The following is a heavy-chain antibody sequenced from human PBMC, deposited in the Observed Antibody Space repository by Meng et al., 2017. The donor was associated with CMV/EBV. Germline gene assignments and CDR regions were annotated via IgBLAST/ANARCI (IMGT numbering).Heavy chain of an antibody. J-gene: IGHJ5*02. D-gene: IGHD3-3*01. CDR2: IKQDGSEK. CDR1: GFTFSSYW. Sequence: GESLKISCAASGFTFSSYWMSWVRQAPGKGLEWVANIKQDGSEKYYVDSVKGRFTISRDNAKNSLYLQMNSLRAEDTAVYYCARDLIVAWYDDFWSGRHDNWFDPWGQGTLVTVSS. V-gene: IGHV3-7*01. CDR3: ARDLIVAWYDDFWSGRHDNWFDP.